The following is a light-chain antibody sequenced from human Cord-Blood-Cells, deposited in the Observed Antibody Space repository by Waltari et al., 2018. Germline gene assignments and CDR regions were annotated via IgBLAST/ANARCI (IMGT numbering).Light chain of an antibody. V-gene: IGKV3-20*01. J-gene: IGKJ4*01. CDR3: QQYGSSPLT. CDR1: QSDRSRY. Sequence: EIVLTQSPGTLPLSPGERATLSGRASQSDRSRYLAWYQQKPGQATRLLIYGASSMATGSPDRFSGSGSGTDFTLTISILEPEDFAVYYCQQYGSSPLTCGGGTKVEIK. CDR2: GAS.